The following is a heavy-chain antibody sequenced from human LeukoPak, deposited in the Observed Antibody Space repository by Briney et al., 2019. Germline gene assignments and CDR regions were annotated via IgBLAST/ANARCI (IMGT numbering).Heavy chain of an antibody. CDR3: AKDLIRVPVAPLTPGVVLYFDY. Sequence: GGSLRLSCAASGFTFSSYAMSWVRQAPGKGLEWVSAISGSGGSTYYADSVKGRFTISRDNSKNTLYLQMNSLRAEDTAVYYCAKDLIRVPVAPLTPGVVLYFDYWGQGTLVTVSS. CDR2: ISGSGGST. J-gene: IGHJ4*02. V-gene: IGHV3-23*01. CDR1: GFTFSSYA. D-gene: IGHD2-2*01.